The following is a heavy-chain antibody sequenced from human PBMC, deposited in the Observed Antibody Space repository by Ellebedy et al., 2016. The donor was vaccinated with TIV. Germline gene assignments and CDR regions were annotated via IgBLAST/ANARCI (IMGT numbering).Heavy chain of an antibody. D-gene: IGHD3-10*02. CDR2: IMPIFRAA. CDR1: GGSLITLA. V-gene: IGHV1-69*13. CDR3: ARDNHYYVQYFQH. J-gene: IGHJ1*01. Sequence: ASVKVSCKASGGSLITLALSWVRQAPGQGLEWMGGIMPIFRAANYAQKFQGRLTITADESTSTAYMELSSLRSDDTAVYYCARDNHYYVQYFQHWGQGTLVTVSS.